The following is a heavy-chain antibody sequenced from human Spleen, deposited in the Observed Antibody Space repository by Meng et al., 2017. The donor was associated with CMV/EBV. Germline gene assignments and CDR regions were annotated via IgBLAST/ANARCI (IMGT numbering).Heavy chain of an antibody. Sequence: AELVRSGAGVNNPGASVKLSCQVSGYTLTELSMHWVRQAPGRGLEWMGGFAPEDGETIYAQKFQGRDTMTEDTSTDTAYMELSSLRSEDTAVYYCATVHLYSRGVHPWGQGTLVTVSS. CDR2: FAPEDGET. J-gene: IGHJ5*02. CDR3: ATVHLYSRGVHP. CDR1: GYTLTELS. V-gene: IGHV1-24*01. D-gene: IGHD6-13*01.